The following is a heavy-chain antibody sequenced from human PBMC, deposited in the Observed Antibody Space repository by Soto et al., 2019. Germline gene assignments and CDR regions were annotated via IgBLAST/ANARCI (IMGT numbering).Heavy chain of an antibody. V-gene: IGHV3-30*18. CDR1: GFSFSSYG. J-gene: IGHJ6*02. Sequence: GGSLRLSCAASGFSFSSYGMHWVRQAPGKGLEWVAVISYDGSNKYYADSVKGRFTISRDNSKNTLYLQMNSLRAEDTAVYYCAKGAPHYGMDVWGQGTTVTVSS. CDR3: AKGAPHYGMDV. CDR2: ISYDGSNK.